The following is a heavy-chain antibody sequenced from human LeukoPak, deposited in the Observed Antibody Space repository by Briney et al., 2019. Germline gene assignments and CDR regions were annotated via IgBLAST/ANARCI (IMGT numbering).Heavy chain of an antibody. CDR3: ARVAEYSSRPLDY. V-gene: IGHV4-34*01. J-gene: IGHJ4*02. CDR2: INHSGST. Sequence: SETLSLTCAVYGGSFSGYYWSWIRQPPGKGLEWIGEINHSGSTNYNPSLKSRVTISVDTSKNQFSLKLSSVTATDTAVYYCARVAEYSSRPLDYWGQGTLVTVSS. CDR1: GGSFSGYY. D-gene: IGHD6-13*01.